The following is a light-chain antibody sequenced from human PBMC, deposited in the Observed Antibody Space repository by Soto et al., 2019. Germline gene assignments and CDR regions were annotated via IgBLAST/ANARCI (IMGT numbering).Light chain of an antibody. CDR2: EVS. V-gene: IGLV2-14*01. CDR1: SSDIGDYNY. J-gene: IGLJ1*01. Sequence: QSALTQPASVSGSPGQSITISCTGTSSDIGDYNYVSWYQQRPGKAPKLMIYEVSNRPSGVSNRLSGSKSGNTASLTISGLQAEDEADYYCNSYTSSSTYVFGTYVFGTGTKVTVL. CDR3: NSYTSSSTYVFGTYV.